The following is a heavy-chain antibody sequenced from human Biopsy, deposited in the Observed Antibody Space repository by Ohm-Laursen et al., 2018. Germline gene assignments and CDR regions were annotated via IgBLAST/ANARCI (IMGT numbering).Heavy chain of an antibody. CDR2: IYDRGSTA. D-gene: IGHD6-19*01. CDR3: ARGMRSGGWPYFDS. Sequence: PSQTLSLTCTVSGDSVSRGSFYWTWIRQPPGQGLEYIGYIYDRGSTANYNPSLESRVTMSVDMPKNQFSLKLSSVTAADTAIYYCARGMRSGGWPYFDSWGQGTLVTVSS. J-gene: IGHJ4*02. CDR1: GDSVSRGSFY. V-gene: IGHV4-61*01.